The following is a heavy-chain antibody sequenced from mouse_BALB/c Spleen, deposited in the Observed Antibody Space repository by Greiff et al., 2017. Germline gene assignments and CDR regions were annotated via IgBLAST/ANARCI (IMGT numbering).Heavy chain of an antibody. Sequence: EVKLVESGPGLVKPSQSLSLTCTVTGYSITSDYAWNWIRQFPGNKLEWMGYISYSGSTSYNPSLKSRISITRDTSKNQFFLQLNSVTTEDTATYYCAITTATWFAYWGQGTLVTVAA. J-gene: IGHJ3*01. CDR1: GYSITSDYA. CDR2: ISYSGST. D-gene: IGHD1-2*01. V-gene: IGHV3-2*02. CDR3: AITTATWFAY.